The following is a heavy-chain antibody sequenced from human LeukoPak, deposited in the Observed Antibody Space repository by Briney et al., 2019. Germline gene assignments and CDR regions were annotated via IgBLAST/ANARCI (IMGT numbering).Heavy chain of an antibody. CDR2: INPNSGGT. D-gene: IGHD6-19*01. J-gene: IGHJ6*03. CDR3: ARVVAVTGTPVYYMDV. V-gene: IGHV1-2*02. CDR1: GYTFTGHY. Sequence: ASVKVSCKASGYTFTGHYMHWVRQAPGQGLEWMGWINPNSGGTNYAQKFQGRATMTRDTSVSTAYMELSRLGSDDAAVYYCARVVAVTGTPVYYMDVWGKGTTVTVSS.